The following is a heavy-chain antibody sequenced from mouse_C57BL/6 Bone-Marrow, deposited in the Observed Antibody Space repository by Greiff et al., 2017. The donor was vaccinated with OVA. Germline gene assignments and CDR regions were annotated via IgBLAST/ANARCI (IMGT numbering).Heavy chain of an antibody. CDR2: INPSDSET. V-gene: IGHV1-61*01. CDR1: GYTFTSYW. Sequence: QVQLQQPGAELVRPGSSVKLSCKASGYTFTSYWMDWVKQSPGQGLEWIGNINPSDSETHYNQKFKDKATLTADKSSSTAYMQLSSLTSEDSAGYNCATDYWGRGNAPTVTA. J-gene: IGHJ2*01. CDR3: ATDY.